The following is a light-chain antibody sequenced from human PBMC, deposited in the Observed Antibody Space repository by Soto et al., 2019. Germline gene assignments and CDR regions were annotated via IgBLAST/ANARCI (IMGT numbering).Light chain of an antibody. V-gene: IGKV3-11*01. Sequence: EIVLTQSPATLSLSPGEIATLSCGASQSVSSYLVWYQQKPGQAPRLLVYGASNRATGIPARFSGSGSGTDFTLTINYLEPEDFAVYYCQQRSKWPLTFGQGTRLEI. CDR2: GAS. CDR1: QSVSSY. CDR3: QQRSKWPLT. J-gene: IGKJ5*01.